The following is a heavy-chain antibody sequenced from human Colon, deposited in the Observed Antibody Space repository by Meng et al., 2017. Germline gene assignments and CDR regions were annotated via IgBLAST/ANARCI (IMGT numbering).Heavy chain of an antibody. D-gene: IGHD2-15*01. CDR2: IVPNSGDT. Sequence: QVQLVQSGTGVKRHGASVKVSCKASGYTFSDCDIHWVRQAPGQGLEWMGWIVPNSGDTNYAQKFQGRVTMTRDTSISTTYMELSRLTSDDTAVYYCARSTPSLDYWGQGTLVTVSS. CDR3: ARSTPSLDY. V-gene: IGHV1-2*02. CDR1: GYTFSDCD. J-gene: IGHJ4*02.